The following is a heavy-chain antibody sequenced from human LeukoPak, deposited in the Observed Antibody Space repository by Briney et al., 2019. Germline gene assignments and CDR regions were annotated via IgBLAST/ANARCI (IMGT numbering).Heavy chain of an antibody. CDR3: AKDWGRDDIVVVPAATDAFDI. CDR1: GFTFSSYA. V-gene: IGHV3-23*01. CDR2: ISGSGGST. J-gene: IGHJ3*02. Sequence: GGSLRLSCAASGFTFSSYAMSWVRQAPGKGLEWVSAISGSGGSTYYADSVKGRFTISRDNSKNTLYLQMNSLRAEDTAVYYCAKDWGRDDIVVVPAATDAFDISGQGTMVTVSS. D-gene: IGHD2-2*01.